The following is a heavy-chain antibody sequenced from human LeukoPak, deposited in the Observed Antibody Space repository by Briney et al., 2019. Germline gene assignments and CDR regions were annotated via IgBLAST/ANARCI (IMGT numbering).Heavy chain of an antibody. D-gene: IGHD3-10*01. CDR3: ARRSWYVDY. CDR1: GGSISSFY. CDR2: IYSSGST. J-gene: IGHJ4*02. V-gene: IGHV4-59*08. Sequence: SETLSLTCTVSGGSISSFYWSWSRQPPGTGLEWIGYIYSSGSTSYNPSLESRVTISEDTSKNQFSLKLRSVTAADTAVYYCARRSWYVDYWGQGTLVTVSS.